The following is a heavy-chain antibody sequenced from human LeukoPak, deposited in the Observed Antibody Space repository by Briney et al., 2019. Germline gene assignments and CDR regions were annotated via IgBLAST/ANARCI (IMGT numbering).Heavy chain of an antibody. CDR3: ARNVGSGFDY. CDR1: GYTFTTYY. CDR2: INPSGGST. J-gene: IGHJ4*02. D-gene: IGHD1-1*01. Sequence: ASVKVSCKASGYTFTTYYIHWVRQAPGQGLEWMGFINPSGGSTSYAQKFQGRVSMTRDTSTSAVYTELSSLRSEDTAMYYCARNVGSGFDYWGQGTLVTVSS. V-gene: IGHV1-46*01.